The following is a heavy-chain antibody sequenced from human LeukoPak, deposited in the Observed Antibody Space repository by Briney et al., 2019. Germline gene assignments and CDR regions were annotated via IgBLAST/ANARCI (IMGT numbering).Heavy chain of an antibody. CDR2: INGDGSIT. CDR1: GFTFGSYW. Sequence: PGGSLRLSCAASGFTFGSYWMHWVRQGPGKGLAWVSRINGDGSITNYADSVKGRFTISRDSAKNTLYLQMNSLRAEDTAVYYCGRASTANPPGYWGQGTLVTVSS. V-gene: IGHV3-74*01. CDR3: GRASTANPPGY. D-gene: IGHD4/OR15-4a*01. J-gene: IGHJ4*02.